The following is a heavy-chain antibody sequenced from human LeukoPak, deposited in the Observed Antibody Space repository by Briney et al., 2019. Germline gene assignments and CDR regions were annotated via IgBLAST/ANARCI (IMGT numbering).Heavy chain of an antibody. CDR3: ARRPPYPYGDYFASLSEYYFDS. D-gene: IGHD4-17*01. CDR1: GFTVSSNY. CDR2: IKQDGSAK. V-gene: IGHV3-7*01. J-gene: IGHJ4*02. Sequence: PGGSLRLSCAASGFTVSSNYMSWVRQAPGKGLEWVANIKQDGSAKYYVDSVKGRFTISRDNAKNSLYLQMSSLRAEDTAVYYCARRPPYPYGDYFASLSEYYFDSWGQGTLVTVSS.